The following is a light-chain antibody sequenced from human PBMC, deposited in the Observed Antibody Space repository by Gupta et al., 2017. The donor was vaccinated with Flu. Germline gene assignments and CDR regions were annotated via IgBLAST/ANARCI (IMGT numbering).Light chain of an antibody. Sequence: QSVLTQPPSASGTPGQRVTISCSGSSSNIGSNYVYWYQQLPGTAPQLLIYRNNQRPAGVPARFSGSKSGTAASLAISGLRAEDEADYYCAAWDDSMSGLFGGGTKLTVL. V-gene: IGLV1-47*01. CDR1: SSNIGSNY. J-gene: IGLJ2*01. CDR3: AAWDDSMSGL. CDR2: RNN.